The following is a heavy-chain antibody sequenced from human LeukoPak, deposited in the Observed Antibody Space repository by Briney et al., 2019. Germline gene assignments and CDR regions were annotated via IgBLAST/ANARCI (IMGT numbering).Heavy chain of an antibody. D-gene: IGHD3/OR15-3a*01. Sequence: SETLSLTCTVSGGSISSSSYYWGWICQPPGKGLEWIGSIYYSGSTYYNPSLKSRVTISVDTSKNQFSLKLSSVTAADTAVYYCARQLWFLDYYFDYWGQGTLVTVSS. CDR2: IYYSGST. CDR3: ARQLWFLDYYFDY. V-gene: IGHV4-39*01. J-gene: IGHJ4*02. CDR1: GGSISSSSYY.